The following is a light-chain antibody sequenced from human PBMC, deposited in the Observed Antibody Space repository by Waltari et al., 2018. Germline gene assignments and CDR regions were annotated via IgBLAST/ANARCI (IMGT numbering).Light chain of an antibody. CDR1: HDISNY. V-gene: IGKV1-33*01. CDR3: QQFDNLVYT. J-gene: IGKJ2*01. Sequence: DIQMTQSPSSLSASVGDRVTITCQASHDISNYLNWYQQKPGKAPKLLIYDASNLETGVPSRFSGSGSGTDFSFTISSLQPEDIATYYCQQFDNLVYTFGQATKLEIK. CDR2: DAS.